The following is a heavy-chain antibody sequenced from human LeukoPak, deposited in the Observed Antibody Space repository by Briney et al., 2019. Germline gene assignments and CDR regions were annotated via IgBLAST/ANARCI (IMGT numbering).Heavy chain of an antibody. CDR3: AKDPMSTHYFDY. Sequence: GGSLRLSRAASKFAFSSYAMSWVRQAPGKRLEWVSAISGGGGNTYYADSVKGRFTISRDNSKNTLYLQMNSLRAEDAAVYFCAKDPMSTHYFDYWGQGALVTVSS. CDR2: ISGGGGNT. J-gene: IGHJ4*02. V-gene: IGHV3-23*01. CDR1: KFAFSSYA.